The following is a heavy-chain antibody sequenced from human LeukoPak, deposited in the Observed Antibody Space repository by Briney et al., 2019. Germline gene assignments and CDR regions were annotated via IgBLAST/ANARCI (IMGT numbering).Heavy chain of an antibody. V-gene: IGHV4-34*01. D-gene: IGHD3-10*01. CDR3: ARDAHYYGSGSYYHLEFDY. J-gene: IGHJ4*02. Sequence: NPSETLSLTCAVYGGSFSGYYWSWIRQPPGKGLEWIGEINHSGSTNYNPSLKSRVTISVDTSKNQFSLKLSSVTAADTAVYYCARDAHYYGSGSYYHLEFDYWGQGTLVTVSS. CDR2: INHSGST. CDR1: GGSFSGYY.